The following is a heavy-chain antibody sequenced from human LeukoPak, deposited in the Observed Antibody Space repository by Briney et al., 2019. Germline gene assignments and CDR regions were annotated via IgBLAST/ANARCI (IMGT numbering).Heavy chain of an antibody. CDR1: GYTFTRYG. D-gene: IGHD2-8*02. J-gene: IGHJ4*02. CDR3: ARYNSFCPGGRCYLMPPDY. V-gene: IGHV1-18*01. CDR2: ISAYNGNT. Sequence: ASVKVSFKASGYTFTRYGITWVRQAPGQGLEWMGWISAYNGNTNYVQKRQGRVTMTRDTSTSTAYMELRSLRSDDTAVYYCARYNSFCPGGRCYLMPPDYWGQGTLVTVSS.